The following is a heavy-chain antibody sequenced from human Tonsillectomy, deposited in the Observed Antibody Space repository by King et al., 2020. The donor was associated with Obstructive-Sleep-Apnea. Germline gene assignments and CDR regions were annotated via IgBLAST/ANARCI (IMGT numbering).Heavy chain of an antibody. CDR1: GFTFSSYA. Sequence: VQLVESGGGVVQPGRSLRLSCAASGFTFSSYAMHWVRQAPGKGLEWVAVISYDGSNKYYADSVKGRFTISRDNSKNTLYLQMNRLRAEDTAVYYCAREDSSGWSLFDYWGQGTLVTVSS. V-gene: IGHV3-30*04. D-gene: IGHD6-19*01. J-gene: IGHJ4*02. CDR3: AREDSSGWSLFDY. CDR2: ISYDGSNK.